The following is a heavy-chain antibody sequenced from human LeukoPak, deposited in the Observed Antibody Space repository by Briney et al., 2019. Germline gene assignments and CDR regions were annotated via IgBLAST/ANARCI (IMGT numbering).Heavy chain of an antibody. D-gene: IGHD3-3*01. V-gene: IGHV4-39*07. J-gene: IGHJ6*03. CDR3: ARIVSEWLSRAYYYYYYMYV. CDR1: GGSISSSSYY. Sequence: SETLSLTCTVSGGSISSSSYYWGWIRQPPGKGLEWIGSIYYSGSTYYNPSLKSRVTISVDTSKNQFSLKLSSVTAADTAVYYCARIVSEWLSRAYYYYYYMYVWGKGTTVTVSS. CDR2: IYYSGST.